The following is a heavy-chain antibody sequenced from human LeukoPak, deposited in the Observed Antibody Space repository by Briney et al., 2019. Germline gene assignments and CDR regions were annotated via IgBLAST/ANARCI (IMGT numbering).Heavy chain of an antibody. J-gene: IGHJ4*02. CDR3: ATILKKWELLPFDY. V-gene: IGHV1-18*04. CDR2: ISAYNGNT. CDR1: GYTFTGYY. Sequence: ASVKVSCKASGYTFTGYYMHWVRQAPGQGLEWMGWISAYNGNTNYAQKLQGRVTMTEDTSTDTAYMELSSLRSEDTAVYYCATILKKWELLPFDYWGQGTLVTVSS. D-gene: IGHD1-26*01.